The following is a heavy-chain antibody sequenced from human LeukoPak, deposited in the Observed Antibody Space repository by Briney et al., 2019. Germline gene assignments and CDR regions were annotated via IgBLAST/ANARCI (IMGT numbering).Heavy chain of an antibody. J-gene: IGHJ4*02. CDR1: GGSISSSSYY. Sequence: SETLPLTCTVSGGSISSSSYYWGWIRQPPGKGLEWIGSIYYSGSNYYKPSLKSRLTISVDTSKNQFCLKLRSVTAADTAVYYCPRHWASSPYYYDSSGSNVLDYRGQGTLVTVSS. V-gene: IGHV4-39*01. CDR2: IYYSGSN. D-gene: IGHD3-22*01. CDR3: PRHWASSPYYYDSSGSNVLDY.